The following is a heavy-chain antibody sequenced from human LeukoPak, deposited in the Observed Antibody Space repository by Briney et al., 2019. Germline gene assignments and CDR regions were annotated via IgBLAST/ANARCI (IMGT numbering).Heavy chain of an antibody. D-gene: IGHD3-22*01. J-gene: IGHJ4*02. CDR1: GFSFTSYW. CDR3: ARYYYDSSGYSLDY. Sequence: GESLKISCQGSGFSFTSYWIGWVRQLPGKGLEWMGIIYPADSDTRYSPSFQGQVTISADKSISTAYLQWSGLKTSDTAMYYCARYYYDSSGYSLDYWGQGTLVTVSS. CDR2: IYPADSDT. V-gene: IGHV5-51*01.